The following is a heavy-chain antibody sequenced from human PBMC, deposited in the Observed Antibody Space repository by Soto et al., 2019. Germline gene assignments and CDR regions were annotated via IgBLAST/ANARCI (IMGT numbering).Heavy chain of an antibody. Sequence: PGESLKISCKGSGYSFTIYWISWVRQMPGKGLEWMGRIDPSDSYTNYSPSFQGHVTISADKSISTAYLQWSSLKASDTAMYYCASGGDGYNYPHNWFDPWGQGTLVTVSS. CDR2: IDPSDSYT. V-gene: IGHV5-10-1*01. D-gene: IGHD5-12*01. CDR3: ASGGDGYNYPHNWFDP. CDR1: GYSFTIYW. J-gene: IGHJ5*02.